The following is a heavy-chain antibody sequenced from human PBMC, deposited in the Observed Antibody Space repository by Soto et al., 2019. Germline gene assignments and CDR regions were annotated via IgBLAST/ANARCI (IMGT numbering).Heavy chain of an antibody. CDR3: ARDKIAAVDYYYYGMDV. V-gene: IGHV1-3*01. CDR2: INAGNGNT. D-gene: IGHD6-25*01. Sequence: GASVKVSCKASGYTFTSYAMHWVRQAPGQRLEWMGWINAGNGNTKYSQKLQGRVTITRDTSASTAYMGLSSLRSEDTAVYYCARDKIAAVDYYYYGMDVWGQGTTVTVSS. CDR1: GYTFTSYA. J-gene: IGHJ6*02.